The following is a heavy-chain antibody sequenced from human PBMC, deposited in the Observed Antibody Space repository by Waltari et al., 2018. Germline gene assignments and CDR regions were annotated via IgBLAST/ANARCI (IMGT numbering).Heavy chain of an antibody. CDR2: INHGGTT. J-gene: IGHJ5*02. Sequence: QVRLQQWGAGLLKTSETLSLTCAVYGGSLRDSSWTWIRQTPGKGLEWIGRINHGGTTNHNPSLTSRVLMSLDISKNQFSLKLTAVTAADTGICYCARGSRMQKLGRIDTWGLGTLVTVSS. D-gene: IGHD7-27*01. CDR1: GGSLRDSS. V-gene: IGHV4-34*02. CDR3: ARGSRMQKLGRIDT.